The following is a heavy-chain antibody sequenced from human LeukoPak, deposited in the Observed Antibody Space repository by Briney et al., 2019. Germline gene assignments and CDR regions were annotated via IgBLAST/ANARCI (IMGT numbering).Heavy chain of an antibody. Sequence: PGGSLRLSCAASGFTFSSYGMHWVRQAPGKGLEWVSYISSSSSTIYYADSVKGRFTISRDNAKNSLYLQMNSLRAEDTAVYYCARDRSAVDTAINHIFDYWGQGTLVTVSS. V-gene: IGHV3-48*01. D-gene: IGHD5-18*01. CDR2: ISSSSSTI. J-gene: IGHJ4*02. CDR3: ARDRSAVDTAINHIFDY. CDR1: GFTFSSYG.